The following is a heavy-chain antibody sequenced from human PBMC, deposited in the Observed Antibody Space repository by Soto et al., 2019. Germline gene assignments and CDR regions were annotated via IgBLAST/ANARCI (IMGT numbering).Heavy chain of an antibody. V-gene: IGHV3-23*01. J-gene: IGHJ4*02. CDR3: AKPYYYDSSGYLDFDY. D-gene: IGHD3-22*01. CDR1: GFTFSSYA. CDR2: ISGSGGST. Sequence: GGSLRLSCAASGFTFSSYAMSWVRQAPGKGLEWVSAISGSGGSTYYADSVKGRFTISRDNSKNTLYLQMNSLRAEDTAVYYCAKPYYYDSSGYLDFDYWGQGTLVTVSS.